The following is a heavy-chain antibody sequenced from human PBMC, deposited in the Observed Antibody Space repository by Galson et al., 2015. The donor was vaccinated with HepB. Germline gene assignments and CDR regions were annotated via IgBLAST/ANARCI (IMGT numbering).Heavy chain of an antibody. CDR3: ATGVTVAGSC. V-gene: IGHV3-74*01. D-gene: IGHD6-19*01. J-gene: IGHJ4*01. CDR1: GFTFSTYW. CDR2: INSDGSNT. Sequence: SLRLSCAASGFTFSTYWMHWVRQAPGKGLVWVSRINSDGSNTSYADSVKGRFTISRDNAKNTLYLQMNSLRAEDTAVYYCATGVTVAGSCWGHGTLVTVPA.